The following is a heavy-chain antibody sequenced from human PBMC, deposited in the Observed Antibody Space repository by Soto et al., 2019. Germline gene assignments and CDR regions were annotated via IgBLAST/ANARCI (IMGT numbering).Heavy chain of an antibody. CDR2: ISSSGSTI. J-gene: IGHJ4*02. CDR3: AREKIAEAGSEY. CDR1: GFTFSSYE. Sequence: GSLRLSCAASGFTFSSYEMNWVRQAPGKGLEWVSYISSSGSTIYYADSVKGRITISRDNAKNSQYLQMNSLRAEDTAVYYCAREKIAEAGSEYWGQGTLVTVSS. D-gene: IGHD6-19*01. V-gene: IGHV3-48*03.